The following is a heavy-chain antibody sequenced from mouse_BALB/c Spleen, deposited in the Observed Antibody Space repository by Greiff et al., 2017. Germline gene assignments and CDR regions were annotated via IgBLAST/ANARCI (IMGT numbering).Heavy chain of an antibody. CDR2: ISSGSSTI. V-gene: IGHV5-17*02. CDR3: ARGPSYAMDY. CDR1: GFTFSSFG. Sequence: EVQLVESGGGLVKPGGSLSLSCAASGFTFSSFGMHWVRQAPEKGLEWVAYISSGSSTIYYAATVKGRFTISSDNHKNTLFLQMTRLRAEDTAMYYCARGPSYAMDYWGQGTSVTVSS. J-gene: IGHJ4*01.